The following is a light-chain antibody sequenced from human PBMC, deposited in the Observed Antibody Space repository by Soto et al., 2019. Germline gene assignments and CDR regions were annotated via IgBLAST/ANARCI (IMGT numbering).Light chain of an antibody. CDR2: YDS. CDR3: QVWNSSSDPIV. Sequence: SYELTQPPSVSVAPGKTARITCGGNNIGSKSVHWYQQKPGQAPVLVIYYDSDRPSGIPERFSGSNSGNTANLTISRVEAGDEADYYCQVWNSSSDPIVFGGGTKVTVL. V-gene: IGLV3-21*04. CDR1: NIGSKS. J-gene: IGLJ2*01.